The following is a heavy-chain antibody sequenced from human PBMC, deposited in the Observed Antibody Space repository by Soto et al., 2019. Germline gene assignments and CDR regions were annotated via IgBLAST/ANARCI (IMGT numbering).Heavy chain of an antibody. J-gene: IGHJ4*02. D-gene: IGHD5-18*01. CDR3: ATPLRGWIQLWTLDY. Sequence: PGGSLRLSCAASGFTFSSYGMHWVRQAPGKGLEWVAVISYDGSNKYYADSVKGRFTISRDNSKNTLYLQMSSLRAEDTAVYYCATPLRGWIQLWTLDYWGQGTLVTVSS. V-gene: IGHV3-30*03. CDR1: GFTFSSYG. CDR2: ISYDGSNK.